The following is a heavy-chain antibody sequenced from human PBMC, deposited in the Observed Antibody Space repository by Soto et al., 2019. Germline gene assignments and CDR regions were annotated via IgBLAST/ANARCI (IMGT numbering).Heavy chain of an antibody. V-gene: IGHV4-31*03. CDR2: IYYSGST. CDR1: GGSISSGGYY. Sequence: QVQLQESGPGLVKPSQTLSLTCTVSGGSISSGGYYWSWIRQHPGKGLEWIGYIYYSGSTYYNPSLKSRVTISVDTSKNQFSLKLSSVTAADTAVYYCARFYYDSSGSLTGWFDTWGQGNLVTVSS. J-gene: IGHJ5*02. D-gene: IGHD3-22*01. CDR3: ARFYYDSSGSLTGWFDT.